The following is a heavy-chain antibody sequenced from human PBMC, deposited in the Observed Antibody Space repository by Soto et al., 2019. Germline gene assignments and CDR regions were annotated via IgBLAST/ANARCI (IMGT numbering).Heavy chain of an antibody. Sequence: QITLNESGPPVVKPAETLTLTCTFSGFSLTTSGVGVGWIRQSPGKAPEWLALIYWDDDKRYSASLKSRLTITKDTSKNKVLLTMASVKPADTATYSCPHRILRTVFGLVTTTAIYFDSWGQGTPVVVSS. D-gene: IGHD3-3*01. J-gene: IGHJ4*02. V-gene: IGHV2-5*02. CDR3: PHRILRTVFGLVTTTAIYFDS. CDR1: GFSLTTSGVG. CDR2: IYWDDDK.